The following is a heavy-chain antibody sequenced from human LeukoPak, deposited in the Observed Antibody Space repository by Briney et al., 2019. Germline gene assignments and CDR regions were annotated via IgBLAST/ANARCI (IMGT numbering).Heavy chain of an antibody. CDR3: AKDQGFSYYYLDY. CDR2: TSANGANT. Sequence: GGSLRLSCVASGFTYNSHAMSWVRQAPGKGLGWVSGTSANGANTYYTDSVRGRFTISRDNSKNTVYLQMSSLSAEDTAIYYCAKDQGFSYYYLDYWGQGILVTVSS. D-gene: IGHD5-18*01. J-gene: IGHJ4*02. CDR1: GFTYNSHA. V-gene: IGHV3-23*01.